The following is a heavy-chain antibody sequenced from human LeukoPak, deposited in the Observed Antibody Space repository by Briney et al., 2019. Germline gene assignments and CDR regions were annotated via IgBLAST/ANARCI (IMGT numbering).Heavy chain of an antibody. CDR2: ISDSGSTT. V-gene: IGHV3-48*03. Sequence: GRSLRLSCVASGFTFSRSGMNWVRQAPGKGLEWISYISDSGSTTYYADSVKGRFSISRDNAKNSLYLQMNSLRAEDTAVYYCARIGYSNWGDALDIWGQGTMVTASS. J-gene: IGHJ3*02. D-gene: IGHD6-13*01. CDR3: ARIGYSNWGDALDI. CDR1: GFTFSRSG.